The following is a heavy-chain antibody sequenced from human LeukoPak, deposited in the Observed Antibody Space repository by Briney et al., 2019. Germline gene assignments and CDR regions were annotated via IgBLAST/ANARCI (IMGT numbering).Heavy chain of an antibody. CDR3: ATYMLRDNWNVHTFDS. CDR2: IIPIFGTA. D-gene: IGHD1-1*01. Sequence: LEASVTVSCKASGGTFITYTINWVRQAPGQGLEWMGGIIPIFGTANYAQTFQGRITITTDDSTSTAYMELSSLRSEDTAVYYCATYMLRDNWNVHTFDSWGQGTLVTVSS. CDR1: GGTFITYT. J-gene: IGHJ4*02. V-gene: IGHV1-69*05.